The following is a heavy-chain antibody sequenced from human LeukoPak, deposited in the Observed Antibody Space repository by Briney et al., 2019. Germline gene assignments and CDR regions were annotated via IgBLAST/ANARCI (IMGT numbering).Heavy chain of an antibody. J-gene: IGHJ3*02. CDR2: IT. CDR1: GYTFTSYG. CDR3: ARQYSSGWYARGLGAFDI. Sequence: ASAKVSCKASGYTFTSYGISWVRRAPGQGLEWMGWITNYAQKLQGRVTMTTDTSTSTAYMELRSLRSDDTAVYYCARQYSSGWYARGLGAFDIWGQGTMVTVSS. V-gene: IGHV1-18*01. D-gene: IGHD6-19*01.